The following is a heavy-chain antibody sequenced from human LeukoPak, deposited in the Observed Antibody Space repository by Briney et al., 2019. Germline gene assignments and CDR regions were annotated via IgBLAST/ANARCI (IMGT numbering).Heavy chain of an antibody. Sequence: GGSLRLSCAGSGFTFSNYYMSWVRQAPGKGLEWVSYINTSGSTIYYADSVKGRFTISRDNAKNSLYLQMNSLTAEDTAVYYCARGGAYYYDSSGYYYVPVDYWGQGTLVTVPS. CDR2: INTSGSTI. J-gene: IGHJ4*02. D-gene: IGHD3-22*01. CDR1: GFTFSNYY. V-gene: IGHV3-11*04. CDR3: ARGGAYYYDSSGYYYVPVDY.